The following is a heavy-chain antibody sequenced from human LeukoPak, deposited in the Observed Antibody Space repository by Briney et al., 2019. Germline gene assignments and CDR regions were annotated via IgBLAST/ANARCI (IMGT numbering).Heavy chain of an antibody. CDR2: IYHSGST. V-gene: IGHV4-38-2*02. J-gene: IGHJ5*02. D-gene: IGHD2-15*01. CDR1: GYSISSGYY. Sequence: SETLSLTCTVSGYSISSGYYWGWIRQPPGKGLEWIGSIYHSGSTYYNPSLKSRVTISVDTSKNQFPLKLSSVTAADTAVYYCARVRGYCSGGSCYNWFDPWGQGILVTVSS. CDR3: ARVRGYCSGGSCYNWFDP.